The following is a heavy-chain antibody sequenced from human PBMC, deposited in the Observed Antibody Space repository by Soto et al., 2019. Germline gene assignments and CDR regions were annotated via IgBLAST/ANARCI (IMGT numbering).Heavy chain of an antibody. V-gene: IGHV1-69*13. D-gene: IGHD3-16*02. Sequence: GASVKVSCKASGGTFSSYAISWVRQAPGQGLEWMGGIIPIFGTANYAQKFQGRVTITADESTSTAYMELSSLRSEDTAVYYCASHETPYYDYFWASYRPHCAMDVWGQGTTVTVSS. CDR3: ASHETPYYDYFWASYRPHCAMDV. J-gene: IGHJ6*02. CDR1: GGTFSSYA. CDR2: IIPIFGTA.